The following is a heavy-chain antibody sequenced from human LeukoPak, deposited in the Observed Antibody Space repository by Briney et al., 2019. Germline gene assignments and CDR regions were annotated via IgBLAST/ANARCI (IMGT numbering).Heavy chain of an antibody. D-gene: IGHD1-26*01. CDR2: ISYDGSNK. CDR1: GFTFSSYA. Sequence: GGSLRLSCAASGFTFSSYAMHWDRQAPGKGLEWVAVISYDGSNKYYADSVKGRFTISRDNSKNTLYLQMNSLRAEDTAVYYCARGRSGTLFDYWGQGTLVTVSS. J-gene: IGHJ4*02. V-gene: IGHV3-30-3*01. CDR3: ARGRSGTLFDY.